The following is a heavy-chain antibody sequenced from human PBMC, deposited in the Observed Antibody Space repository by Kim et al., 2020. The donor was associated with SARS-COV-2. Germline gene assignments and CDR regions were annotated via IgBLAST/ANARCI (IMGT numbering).Heavy chain of an antibody. CDR2: MNPNSGNT. Sequence: ASVKVSCKASGYTFTSYDINWVRQATGQGLEWMGWMNPNSGNTGYAQKFQGRVTMTRNTSISTAYMELSSLRSEDTAVYYCARGLGMEKLPVVYVTIQNWFDTWGQGTLVTGSS. V-gene: IGHV1-8*01. CDR1: GYTFTSYD. J-gene: IGHJ5*02. CDR3: ARGLGMEKLPVVYVTIQNWFDT. D-gene: IGHD2-8*02.